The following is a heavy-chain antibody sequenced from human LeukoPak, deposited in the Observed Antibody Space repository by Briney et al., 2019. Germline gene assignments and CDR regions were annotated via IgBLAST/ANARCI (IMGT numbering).Heavy chain of an antibody. J-gene: IGHJ4*02. Sequence: ASVKVSCKASGYTFTSYGISWLRQAPGQGLEWMGWISAYNGNTNYAQNLQVRVTMTTDTSTSTAYMELRSLRSDDTAVYYCARVWRSGATQYYFDYWGQGTLVTVSS. CDR2: ISAYNGNT. D-gene: IGHD3-16*01. V-gene: IGHV1-18*01. CDR3: ARVWRSGATQYYFDY. CDR1: GYTFTSYG.